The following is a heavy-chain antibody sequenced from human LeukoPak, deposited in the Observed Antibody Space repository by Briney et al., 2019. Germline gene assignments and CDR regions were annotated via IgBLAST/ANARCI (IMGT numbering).Heavy chain of an antibody. CDR2: IYSGGST. CDR3: ARGRVSVYSSSWYYGY. D-gene: IGHD6-13*01. CDR1: GFTVSSNY. J-gene: IGHJ4*02. V-gene: IGHV3-66*01. Sequence: PGGSLRLSCAASGFTVSSNYMRWVRQAPGKGLEWVSVIYSGGSTYYADSVKGGFTISRDNSKKKLYLQMNSLRAEDTAVYYCARGRVSVYSSSWYYGYWGQGTLVTVSS.